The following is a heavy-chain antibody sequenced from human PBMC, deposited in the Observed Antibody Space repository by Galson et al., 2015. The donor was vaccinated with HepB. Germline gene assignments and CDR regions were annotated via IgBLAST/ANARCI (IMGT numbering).Heavy chain of an antibody. CDR3: TRVLGSGWTVGAFDI. J-gene: IGHJ3*02. Sequence: SLRLSCAASGFTFSSYWMSWVRQAPGKGLEWVANIKQDGSEKYYVDSVKGRFTISRDNAKNSLYLQMNSLRAEDTAVYYCTRVLGSGWTVGAFDIWGQGTMVTVSS. V-gene: IGHV3-7*03. CDR2: IKQDGSEK. D-gene: IGHD6-19*01. CDR1: GFTFSSYW.